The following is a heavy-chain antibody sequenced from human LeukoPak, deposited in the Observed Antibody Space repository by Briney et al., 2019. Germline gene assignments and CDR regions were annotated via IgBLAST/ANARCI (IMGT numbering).Heavy chain of an antibody. J-gene: IGHJ4*02. V-gene: IGHV3-9*01. CDR2: ISWNSGSI. D-gene: IGHD2-15*01. CDR1: GFTFDDYA. Sequence: GGSLRLPCAASGFTFDDYAMHWVRQAPGKGLEWVSGISWNSGSIGYADSVKGRFTISRDNAKNSLYLQMNSLRAEDTALYYCAKGTDGGYFFDYWGQGTLVTVSS. CDR3: AKGTDGGYFFDY.